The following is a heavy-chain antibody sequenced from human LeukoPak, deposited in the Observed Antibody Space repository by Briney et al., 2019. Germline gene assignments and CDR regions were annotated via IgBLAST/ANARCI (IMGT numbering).Heavy chain of an antibody. CDR2: IYYSGST. Sequence: PSETLSLTRTVSGGSISSYYWSWIRQPPGKGLEWIGYIYYSGSTNYNPSLKSRVTISVDTSKNQFSLKLSSVTAADTAVYYCARSAPGAYDILTGYYPNYFDYWGQGTLVTVSS. D-gene: IGHD3-9*01. CDR3: ARSAPGAYDILTGYYPNYFDY. CDR1: GGSISSYY. J-gene: IGHJ4*02. V-gene: IGHV4-59*01.